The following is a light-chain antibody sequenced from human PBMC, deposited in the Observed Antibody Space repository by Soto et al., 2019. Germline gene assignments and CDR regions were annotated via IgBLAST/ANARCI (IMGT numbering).Light chain of an antibody. CDR2: KAS. J-gene: IGKJ1*01. CDR3: QQRSNWPPWT. V-gene: IGKV1-5*03. Sequence: DIQMTQSPSTLSGSVGDRVTITCRASQTISSWLAWYQQKPGKAPKLLIYKASTLKSGVPSRFSGSGSGTEFTLTISSLQPDDFATYYCQQRSNWPPWTFGQGTKVDIK. CDR1: QTISSW.